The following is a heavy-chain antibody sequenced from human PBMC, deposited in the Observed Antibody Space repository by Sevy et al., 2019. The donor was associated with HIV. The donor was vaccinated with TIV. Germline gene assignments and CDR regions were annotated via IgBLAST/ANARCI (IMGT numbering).Heavy chain of an antibody. CDR2: ITSSSDYI. J-gene: IGHJ3*02. CDR1: GFTFSNYN. V-gene: IGHV3-21*01. CDR3: ARDETWDAFDI. Sequence: GGSLRLSCAASGFTFSNYNMNWVRQAPGKGLEWVSSITSSSDYIYDADSVKGRFTISRDNAKNSLFLQMNSLRAEDTAVYYCARDETWDAFDIWGQGTMVTVSS.